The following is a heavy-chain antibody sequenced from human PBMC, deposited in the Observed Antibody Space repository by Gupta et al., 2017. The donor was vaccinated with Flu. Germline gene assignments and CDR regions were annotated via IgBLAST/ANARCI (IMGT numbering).Heavy chain of an antibody. CDR1: GDSIRGSSY. Sequence: VQLQESAPGSVRTSATLYLTFPVSGDSIRGSSYWAWICQPPGGGLEFIGEIYFLGRGTYSPSLEGRVSIAVDTAKNTFSLRLTSVTAADTGVYFCARIPTINVRTFDHWGQGALVTVSS. CDR2: IYFLGRG. J-gene: IGHJ4*02. D-gene: IGHD4-4*01. V-gene: IGHV4-59*04. CDR3: ARIPTINVRTFDH.